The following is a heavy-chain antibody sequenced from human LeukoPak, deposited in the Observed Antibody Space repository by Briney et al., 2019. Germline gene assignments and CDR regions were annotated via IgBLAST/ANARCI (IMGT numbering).Heavy chain of an antibody. D-gene: IGHD3-22*01. J-gene: IGHJ4*02. V-gene: IGHV4-59*01. CDR3: ATYPYDSSGYRDY. Sequence: PSETLSLTCTVSGGSISSYYWSWIRQPPGKGLEWIGYIYYSGSTNYNPSLKSRVTISVDTSKNQFSLKLSSVTAADTAVYYCATYPYDSSGYRDYWGQGTLVTVSS. CDR2: IYYSGST. CDR1: GGSISSYY.